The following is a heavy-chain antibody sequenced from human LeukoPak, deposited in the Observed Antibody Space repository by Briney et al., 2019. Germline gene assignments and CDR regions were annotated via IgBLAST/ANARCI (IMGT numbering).Heavy chain of an antibody. CDR1: GGSISSSNW. Sequence: SETLSLTCAVSGGSISSSNWWSWVCQPPGKGLEWIGEIYHSGSTNYNPSLKSRVTISVDKYKNQFSLKLRSVTAADTAVYYCAIIKDYYDSSGYAYWGQGTLVTVSS. CDR2: IYHSGST. D-gene: IGHD3-22*01. J-gene: IGHJ4*02. CDR3: AIIKDYYDSSGYAY. V-gene: IGHV4-4*02.